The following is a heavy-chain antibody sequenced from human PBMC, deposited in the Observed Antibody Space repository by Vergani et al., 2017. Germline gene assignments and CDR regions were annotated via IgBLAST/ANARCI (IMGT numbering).Heavy chain of an antibody. CDR1: GGSISSYY. CDR3: ARVGRDSSSWYYYYYYMDV. D-gene: IGHD6-13*01. V-gene: IGHV4-59*01. Sequence: QVQLQESGPGLVKPSETLSLTCTVSGGSISSYYWSWIRQPPGKGLEWIGYIYYSGSTNYNPSLKSRVTISVDTSKNQFSLKLSSVTAADTAVYYCARVGRDSSSWYYYYYYMDVWGKGTTVTVSS. CDR2: IYYSGST. J-gene: IGHJ6*03.